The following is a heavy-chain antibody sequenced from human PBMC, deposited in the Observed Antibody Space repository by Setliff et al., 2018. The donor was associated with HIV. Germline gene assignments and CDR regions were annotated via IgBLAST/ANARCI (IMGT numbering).Heavy chain of an antibody. V-gene: IGHV4-38-2*02. CDR2: IYHSGST. D-gene: IGHD5-18*01. J-gene: IGHJ5*02. CDR1: GYSISIGYY. Sequence: PSETLSLTCAVSGYSISIGYYWGWIRQPPGKGLEWIGNIYHSGSTYYNPSLKSRVTISVDTSKNQFSLRLSSVTAADTAVYYCARDSGYSFGFNWFDPWGQGILVTVSS. CDR3: ARDSGYSFGFNWFDP.